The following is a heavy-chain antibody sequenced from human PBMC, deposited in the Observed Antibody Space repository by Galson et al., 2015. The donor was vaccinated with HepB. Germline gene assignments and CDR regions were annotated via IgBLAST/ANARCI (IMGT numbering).Heavy chain of an antibody. J-gene: IGHJ6*02. D-gene: IGHD6-6*01. CDR2: ITIDGSNK. V-gene: IGHV3-33*01. CDR1: GFTFSDYG. CDR3: ARGLGLAARPWIGYYGMDV. Sequence: SLRLSCAASGFTFSDYGIHWVRQAPGKGLEWVAVITIDGSNKYYADSVKGRFTISRDTSKNTLHLQMNSLIAEDTAVYYCARGLGLAARPWIGYYGMDVWGQGTTVTVSS.